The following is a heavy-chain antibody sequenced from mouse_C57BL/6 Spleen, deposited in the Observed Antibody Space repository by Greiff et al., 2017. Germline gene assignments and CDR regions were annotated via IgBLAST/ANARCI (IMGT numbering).Heavy chain of an antibody. V-gene: IGHV1-26*01. CDR2: INPNNGGT. D-gene: IGHD2-4*01. CDR3: ANDYEEAY. CDR1: GYTFTDYY. J-gene: IGHJ3*01. Sequence: VQLQQSGPELVKPGASVKISCKASGYTFTDYYMNWVKQSHGKSLEWIGDINPNNGGTSYNQKFKGKATLTVDKSSSTAYMELRSLTSEDSAVYYCANDYEEAYWGQGTLVTVSA.